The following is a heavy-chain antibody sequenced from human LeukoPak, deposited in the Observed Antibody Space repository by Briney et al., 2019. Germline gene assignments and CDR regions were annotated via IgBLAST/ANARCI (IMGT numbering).Heavy chain of an antibody. CDR2: INSDGTSS. CDR1: GFTFSSNW. J-gene: IGHJ4*02. V-gene: IGHV3-74*01. Sequence: GGSLRLSCAASGFTFSSNWMHWVRQAPGKGLVWVSSINSDGTSSSYADSVKGRFTISRDNAKNTLYLQMNSLRAEDTAVYYCATDLDTAMQYWGQGTLVTVSS. D-gene: IGHD5-18*01. CDR3: ATDLDTAMQY.